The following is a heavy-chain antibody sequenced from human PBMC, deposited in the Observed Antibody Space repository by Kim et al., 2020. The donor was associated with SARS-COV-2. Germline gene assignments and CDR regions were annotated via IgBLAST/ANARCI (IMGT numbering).Heavy chain of an antibody. Sequence: GGSLRLSCAASGFTVSSNYMSWVRQAPGKGLEWVSVIYSGGSTYYADSVKGRFTISRDNSKNTLYLQMNSLRAEDTAVYYCARARRKVWDRGSYFDYWGQGTLVTVSS. CDR1: GFTVSSNY. CDR2: IYSGGST. D-gene: IGHD1-20*01. CDR3: ARARRKVWDRGSYFDY. J-gene: IGHJ4*02. V-gene: IGHV3-53*01.